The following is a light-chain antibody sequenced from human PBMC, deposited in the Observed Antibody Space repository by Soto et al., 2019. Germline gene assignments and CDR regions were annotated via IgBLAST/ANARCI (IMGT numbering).Light chain of an antibody. Sequence: PGERATPSCRASQTVSSSSLAWYQQKPGQAPRLLIFGASTRAAGFPDRFSGSGSGTDFTLTISRLEPEDFAVYYCQQYGSSPRTFGQGTKVEIK. V-gene: IGKV3-20*01. CDR1: QTVSSSS. CDR2: GAS. J-gene: IGKJ1*01. CDR3: QQYGSSPRT.